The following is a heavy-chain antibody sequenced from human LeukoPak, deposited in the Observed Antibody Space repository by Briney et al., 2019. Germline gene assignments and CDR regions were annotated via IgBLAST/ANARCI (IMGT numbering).Heavy chain of an antibody. Sequence: SETLSLTCAVSGGSISSGGYSWSWIRQPPGKGLEWIGYIYHSGSTYYNPSLKSRVTISVDRSKNQFSLKLSSVTAADTAVYYCARDCSGGSCYSEYFQHWGQGTLVTVSS. D-gene: IGHD2-15*01. J-gene: IGHJ1*01. V-gene: IGHV4-30-2*01. CDR2: IYHSGST. CDR1: GGSISSGGYS. CDR3: ARDCSGGSCYSEYFQH.